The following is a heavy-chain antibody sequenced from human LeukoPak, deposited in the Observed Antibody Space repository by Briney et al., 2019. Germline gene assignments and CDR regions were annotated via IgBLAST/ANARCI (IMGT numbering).Heavy chain of an antibody. Sequence: GGCLRLSCAASGFTFSSYGMHWVRQAPGKGLEWVAVISYDGSNKYYADSVKGRFTISRDNSKNTLYLQMNSLRAEDTAVYYCARDGSSGWYWFDYWGQGTPVTVSS. CDR3: ARDGSSGWYWFDY. D-gene: IGHD6-19*01. J-gene: IGHJ4*02. V-gene: IGHV3-30*03. CDR1: GFTFSSYG. CDR2: ISYDGSNK.